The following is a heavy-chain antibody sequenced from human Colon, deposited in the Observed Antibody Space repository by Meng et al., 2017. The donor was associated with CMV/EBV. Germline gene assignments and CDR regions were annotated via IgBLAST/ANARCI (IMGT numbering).Heavy chain of an antibody. J-gene: IGHJ6*02. CDR2: ISSSGSTI. Sequence: GESLKISCAASGFTFSSYDMTWVRQAPGKGLEWIAYISSSGSTIFYADSVKGRFTISRDNAEKSLYLQMNSLRAEDTAVYFCARDLHLSGFLDVWGRGTTVTVSS. CDR3: ARDLHLSGFLDV. D-gene: IGHD1-26*01. V-gene: IGHV3-48*03. CDR1: GFTFSSYD.